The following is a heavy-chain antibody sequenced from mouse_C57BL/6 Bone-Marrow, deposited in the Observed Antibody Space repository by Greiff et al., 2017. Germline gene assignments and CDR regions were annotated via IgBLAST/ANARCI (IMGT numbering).Heavy chain of an antibody. CDR3: ASDYYYGSRRYFDV. CDR1: GFTFSSYA. CDR2: IRDGGSYT. V-gene: IGHV5-4*01. Sequence: EVQGVESGGGLVKPGGSLKLSCAASGFTFSSYAMSWVRPTPDTRLEWVATIRDGGSYTYYPDNLKGRFTSSRDNSKNTLYLPMSHLKSEDTAMYYCASDYYYGSRRYFDVWGTGTTVAVSS. D-gene: IGHD1-1*01. J-gene: IGHJ1*03.